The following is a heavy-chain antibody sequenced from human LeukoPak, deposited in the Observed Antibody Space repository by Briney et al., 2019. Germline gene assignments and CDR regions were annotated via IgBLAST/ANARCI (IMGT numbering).Heavy chain of an antibody. CDR2: VYSGGST. V-gene: IGHV3-53*01. Sequence: PSETLSLTCTVSGGSISSNYMSWVRQSPGKGLEWVSVVYSGGSTYYADSVKGRFTISRDNSKNTLYLQMNSLRAEDTAVYYCATTYCSSTSCYPYYFDYWGQGTLVTVSS. D-gene: IGHD2-2*01. CDR1: GGSISSNY. J-gene: IGHJ4*02. CDR3: ATTYCSSTSCYPYYFDY.